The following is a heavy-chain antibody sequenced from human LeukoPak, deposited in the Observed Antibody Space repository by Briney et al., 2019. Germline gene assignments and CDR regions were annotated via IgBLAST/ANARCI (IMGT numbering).Heavy chain of an antibody. CDR2: IKKTGSET. V-gene: IGHV3-7*03. J-gene: IGHJ4*02. CDR3: AKDQGIKGPVGATVG. D-gene: IGHD1-26*01. Sequence: GGSLRLSCAASKFIFSNYWMSWVRQAPGKGLEWVAYIKKTGSETYYVDSVKGRFTITRDNARNSLFLQMNSLRAEDTAVYYCAKDQGIKGPVGATVGWGQGTLVTVSS. CDR1: KFIFSNYW.